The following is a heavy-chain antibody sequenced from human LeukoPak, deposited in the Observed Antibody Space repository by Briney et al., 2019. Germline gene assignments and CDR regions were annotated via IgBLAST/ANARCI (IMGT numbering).Heavy chain of an antibody. D-gene: IGHD2-2*01. CDR2: IYYSGST. J-gene: IGHJ4*02. CDR1: GESISGFY. Sequence: SETLSLTCTVSGESISGFYWTWIRQPPGKGLEWIGYIYYSGSTNYNPSLKSRVTISVDTSKNQFSLKLSSVTAADTAVYYCARDGNQLPFDYWGQGTLVTVSS. V-gene: IGHV4-59*01. CDR3: ARDGNQLPFDY.